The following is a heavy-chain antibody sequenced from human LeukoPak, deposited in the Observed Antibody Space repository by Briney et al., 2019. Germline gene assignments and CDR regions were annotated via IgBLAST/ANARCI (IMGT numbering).Heavy chain of an antibody. V-gene: IGHV1-2*02. D-gene: IGHD3-10*01. CDR2: INPNSGGT. CDR3: ARDGHAYGHGSPHY. CDR1: GYTFTGYY. Sequence: ASVKVSCKASGYTFTGYYMHWVRQAPGQGLEWTGWINPNSGGTNYAQKFQGRVTMTRDTSISTAYMELSRLRSDDTAVDYCARDGHAYGHGSPHYWGQGTLVTVSS. J-gene: IGHJ4*02.